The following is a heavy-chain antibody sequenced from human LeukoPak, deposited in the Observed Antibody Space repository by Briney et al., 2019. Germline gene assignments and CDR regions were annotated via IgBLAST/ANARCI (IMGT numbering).Heavy chain of an antibody. J-gene: IGHJ4*02. CDR3: ARGQGYGDCKDY. Sequence: SETLSLTCAVYGGSFSGYYWSWIRQPPGKGLEWIGEINHSGSTNYNPSLKSRVTISVDTSKNQFSLKLSSVTAADTAVYYCARGQGYGDCKDYWGQGTLVTVSS. CDR2: INHSGST. V-gene: IGHV4-34*01. CDR1: GGSFSGYY. D-gene: IGHD4-17*01.